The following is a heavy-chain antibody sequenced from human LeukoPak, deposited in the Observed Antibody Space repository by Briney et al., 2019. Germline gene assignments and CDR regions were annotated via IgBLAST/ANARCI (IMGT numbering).Heavy chain of an antibody. V-gene: IGHV1-8*03. Sequence: ASVKVSCKASGYTFTSYDINWVRQATGQGLEWMGWMNPNSGNTGYAQKFQGRVTITRNTSISTAYMELSSLRSEDTAVYYRARDNYYDFWSGYPNAGSVWGKGTTVTVSS. CDR3: ARDNYYDFWSGYPNAGSV. J-gene: IGHJ6*04. CDR2: MNPNSGNT. CDR1: GYTFTSYD. D-gene: IGHD3-3*01.